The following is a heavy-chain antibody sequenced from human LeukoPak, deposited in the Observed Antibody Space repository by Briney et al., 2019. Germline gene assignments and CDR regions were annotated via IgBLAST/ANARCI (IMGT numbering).Heavy chain of an antibody. CDR1: GFTFSSYA. D-gene: IGHD3-22*01. CDR2: ISGSGGST. CDR3: AKLTPPPYYDSSGYYLVSYFDY. J-gene: IGHJ4*02. Sequence: PGGSLRLSCAASGFTFSSYAMSWVRQAPGKGLEWVSAISGSGGSTYYADSVKGRFTISRDNSKNTLYLQMNSLRAEDTAVYYCAKLTPPPYYDSSGYYLVSYFDYWGQGTLVTVSS. V-gene: IGHV3-23*01.